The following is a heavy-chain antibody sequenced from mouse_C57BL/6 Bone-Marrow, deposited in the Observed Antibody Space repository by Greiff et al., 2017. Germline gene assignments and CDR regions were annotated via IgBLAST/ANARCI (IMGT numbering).Heavy chain of an antibody. CDR3: ASFYYYGSSSYYAMDY. J-gene: IGHJ4*01. CDR1: GYTFTSYW. V-gene: IGHV1-50*01. CDR2: IDPSDSYT. D-gene: IGHD1-1*01. Sequence: VHLQQPGAELVKPGASVKLSCKASGYTFTSYWMQWVKQRPGQGLEWIGEIDPSDSYTNYNQKFKGKATLTVDTSSSTAYMQLSSLTSEDSAVYYCASFYYYGSSSYYAMDYWGQGTSVTVSS.